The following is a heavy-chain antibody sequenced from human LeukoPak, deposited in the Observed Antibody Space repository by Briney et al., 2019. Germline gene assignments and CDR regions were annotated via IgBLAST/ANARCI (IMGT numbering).Heavy chain of an antibody. J-gene: IGHJ4*02. V-gene: IGHV4-59*08. CDR2: IYYSGST. CDR1: GGSISSYY. D-gene: IGHD1-26*01. CDR3: ARHQSGSYYAFDY. Sequence: PSETLSLTCTVSGGSISSYYWSWIRQPPGKGLEWIGYIYYSGSTNYNPSLKSRVTISVDTSKNQFSLKLSSVTAADTAVYYCARHQSGSYYAFDYWGQGTLVTVSS.